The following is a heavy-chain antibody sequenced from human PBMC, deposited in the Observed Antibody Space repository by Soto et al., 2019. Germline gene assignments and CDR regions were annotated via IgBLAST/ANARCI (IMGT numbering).Heavy chain of an antibody. CDR2: INHKGDT. D-gene: IGHD2-21*01. Sequence: QVQLHQWGAGLLKPSETLSLTCGVSGGPLSDYNWNWIRQSPGKGPEWIGEINHKGDTNHSPSLKSRLTMSVDTTKSQFSLKLRSMTAADTAVYYCATNTKFIFEYWGQGALVTVS. V-gene: IGHV4-34*01. CDR3: ATNTKFIFEY. J-gene: IGHJ4*02. CDR1: GGPLSDYN.